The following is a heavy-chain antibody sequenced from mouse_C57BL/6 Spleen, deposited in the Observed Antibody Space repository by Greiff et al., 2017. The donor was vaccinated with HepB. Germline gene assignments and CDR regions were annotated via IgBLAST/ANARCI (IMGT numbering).Heavy chain of an antibody. CDR3: ARGLTGTSGWYFDV. CDR2: ISTLAYSI. J-gene: IGHJ1*03. Sequence: VQLKESGGGLVQPGGSLKLSCAASGFTFSDYGMAWVRQAPRKGPEWVAFISTLAYSIYYADTVTGRFTISRENAKNTLYMEMSSLRSVDTAMYYCARGLTGTSGWYFDVWGTGTTVTVSS. V-gene: IGHV5-15*01. CDR1: GFTFSDYG. D-gene: IGHD4-1*01.